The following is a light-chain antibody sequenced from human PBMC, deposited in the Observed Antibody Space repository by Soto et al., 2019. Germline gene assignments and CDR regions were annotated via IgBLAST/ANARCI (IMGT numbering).Light chain of an antibody. CDR3: CSYAGTNTYV. CDR2: EVS. V-gene: IGLV2-23*02. Sequence: QSVLTQPASVSGSPGQSITISCTGTSSHVGTYNLVSWNQQYSGKAPKLMIYEVSKRPSGVSNRFSGSKSGNTASLTISGLQAEDEADYYCCSYAGTNTYVLGTGTKVTVL. J-gene: IGLJ1*01. CDR1: SSHVGTYNL.